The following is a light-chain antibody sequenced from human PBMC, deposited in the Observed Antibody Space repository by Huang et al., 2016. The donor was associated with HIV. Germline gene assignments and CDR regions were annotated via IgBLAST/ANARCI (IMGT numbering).Light chain of an antibody. CDR3: QERIQWPRLT. CDR2: RAA. Sequence: EIVLTQPPATLSLSPGERATLSCRASQNVTDSLAWYRQKPGQAPSLLLYRAANRAPGTPARFSGSGSGTDFTLTISSLEPEDFAIYYCQERIQWPRLTFGGGTKVEIK. J-gene: IGKJ4*01. V-gene: IGKV3-11*01. CDR1: QNVTDS.